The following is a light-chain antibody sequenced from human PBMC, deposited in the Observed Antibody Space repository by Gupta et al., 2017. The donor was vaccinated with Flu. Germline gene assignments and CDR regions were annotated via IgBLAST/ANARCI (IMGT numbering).Light chain of an antibody. CDR1: TSDVGCDNY. Sequence: STITVTGTTSDVGCDNYVSWYQQPPAEAPKLMIYEVSKRSAGVANLFSVSKTANTASLTISGPQAEDEADYYCSSDTSSNTLVFGGGTKLTVL. CDR3: SSDTSSNTLV. J-gene: IGLJ2*01. CDR2: EVS. V-gene: IGLV2-14*01.